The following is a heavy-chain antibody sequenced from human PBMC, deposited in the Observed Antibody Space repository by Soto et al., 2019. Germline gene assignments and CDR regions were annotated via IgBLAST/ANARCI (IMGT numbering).Heavy chain of an antibody. D-gene: IGHD5-18*01. Sequence: GGSLRLSCAASGFTFSSYSMNWVRQAPGKGLEWVSYISSSSITIYYADSVKGRFTISRDNAKNSLYLQMNSLRAEDTAVYYCARDSGYSYGPLDYWGQGTLVTVSS. V-gene: IGHV3-48*01. CDR2: ISSSSITI. J-gene: IGHJ4*02. CDR3: ARDSGYSYGPLDY. CDR1: GFTFSSYS.